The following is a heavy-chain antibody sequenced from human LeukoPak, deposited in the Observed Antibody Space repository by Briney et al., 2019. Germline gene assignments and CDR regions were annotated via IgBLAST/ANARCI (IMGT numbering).Heavy chain of an antibody. CDR3: ARDRDYGDFDY. J-gene: IGHJ4*02. Sequence: GGSLRLSCAASGFTFSSYAMSWVRQAPGKGLEWVSSISSSGSYIYYADSVKGRFTISRDNAKNSLYLQMNSLRAEDTAVYYCARDRDYGDFDYWGQGTLVTVSS. V-gene: IGHV3-21*01. CDR2: ISSSGSYI. D-gene: IGHD4-17*01. CDR1: GFTFSSYA.